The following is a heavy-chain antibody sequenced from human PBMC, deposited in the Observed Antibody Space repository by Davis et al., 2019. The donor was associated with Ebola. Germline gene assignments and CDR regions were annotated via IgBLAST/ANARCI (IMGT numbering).Heavy chain of an antibody. CDR3: ARANIVGATAEYFQH. D-gene: IGHD1-26*01. V-gene: IGHV4-4*08. Sequence: PSETLSLTCTVSGGSISSYYWSWIRQPPGKGLEWIGYIYTSGSTNYNPSLKSRVTMSVDTSKNQFSLKLSSVTAADTAVYYCARANIVGATAEYFQHWGQGTLVTVSS. CDR2: IYTSGST. J-gene: IGHJ1*01. CDR1: GGSISSYY.